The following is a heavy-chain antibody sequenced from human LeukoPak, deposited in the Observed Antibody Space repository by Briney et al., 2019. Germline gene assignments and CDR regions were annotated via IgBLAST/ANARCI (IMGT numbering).Heavy chain of an antibody. Sequence: GGSLTLSCAVSEFTFSNAWMAWVRQAPGKGLEWVGRIKSKTDGGTADYAAPVKGRFTISRDDSKSTLYLQMDSLKTEDTAVYYCAKGHIVGATTDAFDIWGQGTMVTVSS. CDR1: EFTFSNAW. CDR2: IKSKTDGGTA. CDR3: AKGHIVGATTDAFDI. V-gene: IGHV3-15*01. D-gene: IGHD1-26*01. J-gene: IGHJ3*02.